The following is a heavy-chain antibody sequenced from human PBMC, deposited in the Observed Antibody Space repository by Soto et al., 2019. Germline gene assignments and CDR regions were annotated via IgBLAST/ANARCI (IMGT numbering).Heavy chain of an antibody. CDR3: ARGPWIQLGFYYYGMDV. CDR2: IWYDGSNK. D-gene: IGHD5-18*01. CDR1: GLTFSSYG. V-gene: IGHV3-30*19. J-gene: IGHJ6*02. Sequence: QTXGSLILSCAASGLTFSSYGMHWVRQAPGKGLEWVAVIWYDGSNKYYADSVKGRFTISRDNSKNTLYLQMNSLRAEDTAVYYCARGPWIQLGFYYYGMDVWGQGNTVTVSS.